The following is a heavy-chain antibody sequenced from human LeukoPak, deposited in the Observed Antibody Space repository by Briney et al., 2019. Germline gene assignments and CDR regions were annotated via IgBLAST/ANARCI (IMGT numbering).Heavy chain of an antibody. D-gene: IGHD1-14*01. CDR3: AKGPGFYFDH. Sequence: GGSLRLSCAASGFTSSTYGMSWVRQAPGKGLEWVSAISGSGGSTYNADSVKGRFTISRDNSKNTLYLQMNSLRAEDTAVYYCAKGPGFYFDHWGQGTLVTVSS. CDR1: GFTSSTYG. V-gene: IGHV3-23*01. J-gene: IGHJ4*02. CDR2: ISGSGGST.